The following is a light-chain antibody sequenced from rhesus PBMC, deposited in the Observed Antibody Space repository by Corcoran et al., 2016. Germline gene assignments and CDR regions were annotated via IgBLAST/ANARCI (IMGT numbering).Light chain of an antibody. CDR3: LQHNSYPLT. J-gene: IGKJ4*01. Sequence: DIQMTQSPSSLSASVGDTVTITCRASQGISSYLNWFQKKPGKAPKILIYDASSLESGVPSRFRGSGSGTDFTLTISSLQPEDFAAYYCLQHNSYPLTFGGGTKVEIK. V-gene: IGKV1-28*03. CDR1: QGISSY. CDR2: DAS.